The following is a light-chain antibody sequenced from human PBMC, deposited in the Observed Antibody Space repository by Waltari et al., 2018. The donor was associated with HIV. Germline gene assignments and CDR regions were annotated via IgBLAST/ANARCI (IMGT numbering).Light chain of an antibody. Sequence: QSVLTQPPSASGTPEQRVTISCSGSTSNIGRNTVSWFQQFPGTAPKVLIYGKNRRPSGFPDRFSGSKSGTSASLAISGLQSEDEADYYCASWDDSLNGPVFGGGTKLTVV. CDR2: GKN. CDR1: TSNIGRNT. CDR3: ASWDDSLNGPV. J-gene: IGLJ2*01. V-gene: IGLV1-44*01.